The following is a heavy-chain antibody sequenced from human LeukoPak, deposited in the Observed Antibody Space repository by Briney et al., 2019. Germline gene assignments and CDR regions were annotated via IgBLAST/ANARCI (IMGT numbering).Heavy chain of an antibody. CDR2: INPNSGGT. D-gene: IGHD1-7*01. CDR3: ARDPQPGTNNWFDP. J-gene: IGHJ5*02. Sequence: GASVKVFCKASGYTFTGYYMHWVRQAPGQGLEWMGWINPNSGGTNYAQKFQGRVTMTRDTSISTAYMELSRLRSDDTAVYYCARDPQPGTNNWFDPWGQGTLVTVSS. V-gene: IGHV1-2*02. CDR1: GYTFTGYY.